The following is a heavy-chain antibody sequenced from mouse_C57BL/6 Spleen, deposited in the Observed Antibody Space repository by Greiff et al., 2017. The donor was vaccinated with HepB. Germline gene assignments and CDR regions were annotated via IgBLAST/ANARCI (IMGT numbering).Heavy chain of an antibody. CDR3: ARFSEYAMDY. Sequence: QVQLQQPGAELVKPGASVKLSCKASGYTFTSYWMQWVKQRPGQGLEWIGEIDPSDSYTNYNQKFKVKATLTVDTSSSTAYMQLSSLTSEDSAVDYCARFSEYAMDYWGQGTSVTVSS. V-gene: IGHV1-50*01. CDR1: GYTFTSYW. CDR2: IDPSDSYT. J-gene: IGHJ4*01.